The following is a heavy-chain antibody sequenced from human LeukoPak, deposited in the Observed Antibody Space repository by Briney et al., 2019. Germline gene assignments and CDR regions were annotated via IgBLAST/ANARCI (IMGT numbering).Heavy chain of an antibody. Sequence: GASLRLSCAASGFTFSNYAMSWVRQAPGKGPEWVSAITGSGGNTYYADSVKGRFTISRVNSKNTVFLQMNSLRAEDTAVYYCAKWGDYDVLTGYYVSDYWGQGTLVTVSS. J-gene: IGHJ4*02. CDR2: ITGSGGNT. CDR1: GFTFSNYA. D-gene: IGHD3-9*01. CDR3: AKWGDYDVLTGYYVSDY. V-gene: IGHV3-23*01.